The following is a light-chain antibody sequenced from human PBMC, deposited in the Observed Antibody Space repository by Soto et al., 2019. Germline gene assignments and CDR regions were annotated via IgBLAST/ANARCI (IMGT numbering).Light chain of an antibody. V-gene: IGKV3-20*01. CDR3: QQYGSSPPYT. CDR2: DAS. CDR1: QSVSDTH. J-gene: IGKJ2*01. Sequence: EIVLTQSPGALSLSPGESATLSCRASQSVSDTHVAWYQQRPGQAPWLLIYDASRRDIGVPDRFSGSGSGTDFTLTISRLEPEDFAVYYCQQYGSSPPYTFGQGTKLEIK.